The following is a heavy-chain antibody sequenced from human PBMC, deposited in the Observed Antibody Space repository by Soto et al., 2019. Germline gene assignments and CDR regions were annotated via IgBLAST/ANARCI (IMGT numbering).Heavy chain of an antibody. CDR3: ARDGAGARNINFDY. Sequence: ASVKVSCKASGYTFTSYGVHWVRQAPGQRLEWMGWINAGNGNTRYSQKFQGRVTINRDTSASTAYMELSRLRSEDTAVYYCARDGAGARNINFDYWGQGTLVTVSS. CDR2: INAGNGNT. J-gene: IGHJ4*02. CDR1: GYTFTSYG. V-gene: IGHV1-3*01.